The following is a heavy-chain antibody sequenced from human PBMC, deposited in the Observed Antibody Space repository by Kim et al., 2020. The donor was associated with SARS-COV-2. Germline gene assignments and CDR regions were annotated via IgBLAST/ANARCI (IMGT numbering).Heavy chain of an antibody. CDR2: IYHSGST. V-gene: IGHV4-4*02. D-gene: IGHD6-13*01. Sequence: SETLSLTCAVSGGSISSSNWWSWVRQPPGKGLEWIGEIYHSGSTNYNPSLKSRVTISVDKSKNQFSLKLSSVTAADTAVYYCARDLVMAAAEYYYYYGMDVWGQGTTVTVSS. CDR1: GGSISSSNW. J-gene: IGHJ6*02. CDR3: ARDLVMAAAEYYYYYGMDV.